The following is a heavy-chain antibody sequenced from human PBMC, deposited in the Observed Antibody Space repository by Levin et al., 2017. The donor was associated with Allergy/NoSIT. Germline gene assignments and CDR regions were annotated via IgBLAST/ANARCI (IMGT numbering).Heavy chain of an antibody. CDR2: IYYSGST. J-gene: IGHJ6*02. D-gene: IGHD5-18*01. CDR1: GGSISSYY. Sequence: GSLRLSCTVSGGSISSYYWSWIRQPPGKGLEWIGYIYYSGSTNYNPSLKSRVTISVDTSKNQFSLKLSSVTAADTAVYYCARDRIQLGYYGMDVWGQGTTVTVSS. V-gene: IGHV4-59*01. CDR3: ARDRIQLGYYGMDV.